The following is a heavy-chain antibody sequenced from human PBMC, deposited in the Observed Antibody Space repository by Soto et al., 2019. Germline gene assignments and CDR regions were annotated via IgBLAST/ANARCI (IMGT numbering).Heavy chain of an antibody. D-gene: IGHD6-13*01. V-gene: IGHV1-3*01. CDR3: ARGSIAAAGTGVYYYYYYMDV. Sequence: ASVKVSCTASGYTFTSYAMHWVRQAPGQRLEWMGWINAGNGNTKYSQKFQGRVTITRDTSASTAYMELSSLRSEDTAVYYCARGSIAAAGTGVYYYYYYMDVWGKGTTVTVSS. CDR1: GYTFTSYA. J-gene: IGHJ6*03. CDR2: INAGNGNT.